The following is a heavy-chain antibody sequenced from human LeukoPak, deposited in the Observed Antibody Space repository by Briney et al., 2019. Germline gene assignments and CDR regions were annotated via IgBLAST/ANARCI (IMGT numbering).Heavy chain of an antibody. CDR3: AKESPTGYDSI. CDR2: ISYDGSNK. V-gene: IGHV3-30*18. D-gene: IGHD3-22*01. J-gene: IGHJ3*02. CDR1: GFTFSSYG. Sequence: GGSLRLSCAASGFTFSSYGMHWVRQAPGKGLEWVAVISYDGSNKYYADSVKGRFTISRDNSKNTLYLQMNSLRAEDTAVYYCAKESPTGYDSIWGQGTMVTVSS.